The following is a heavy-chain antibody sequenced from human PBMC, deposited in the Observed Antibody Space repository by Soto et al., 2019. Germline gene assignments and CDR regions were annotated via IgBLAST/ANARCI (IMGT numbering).Heavy chain of an antibody. CDR3: AKGAVAGTPTSYYYYGMEV. D-gene: IGHD6-19*01. CDR1: GGTFRTYA. Sequence: QVQLLQSGAEVKKPGSSVRVSCEASGGTFRTYAISWVRRAPGQGLEWMGEIIPIFGKVNYAQKFQGRVTITADESTTTVYMDLRSLTSEDTAVYYCAKGAVAGTPTSYYYYGMEVWGQGTTVTVS. CDR2: IIPIFGKV. V-gene: IGHV1-69*12. J-gene: IGHJ6*02.